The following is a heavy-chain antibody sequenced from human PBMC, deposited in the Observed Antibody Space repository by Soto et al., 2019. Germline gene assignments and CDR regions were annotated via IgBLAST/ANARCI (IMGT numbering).Heavy chain of an antibody. D-gene: IGHD3-16*01. CDR2: MNPNSGNT. J-gene: IGHJ6*03. CDR3: ARKRGGTYYYYYMDV. CDR1: GYTFTSYD. Sequence: GASVKVSCKASGYTFTSYDINWVRQATGQGLEWMGWMNPNSGNTGYAQKFQGRVTMTRNTSISTAYMELSSLRSEDTAVYYCARKRGGTYYYYYMDVWGKGTTVTVSS. V-gene: IGHV1-8*01.